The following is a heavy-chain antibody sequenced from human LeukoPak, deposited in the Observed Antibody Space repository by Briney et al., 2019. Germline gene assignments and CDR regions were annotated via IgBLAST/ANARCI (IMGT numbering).Heavy chain of an antibody. CDR3: ATVPYYSSGWSFDY. J-gene: IGHJ4*02. CDR1: GYTLTELS. CDR2: FDPEDGET. V-gene: IGHV1-24*01. D-gene: IGHD6-19*01. Sequence: ASVKVSCKVSGYTLTELSMHWVRQAPGKGLEWMGGFDPEDGETIYAQKFQGRVTMTEDTSTDTAYMELSSLRSEDTAVYYCATVPYYSSGWSFDYWGQGTLVTVSS.